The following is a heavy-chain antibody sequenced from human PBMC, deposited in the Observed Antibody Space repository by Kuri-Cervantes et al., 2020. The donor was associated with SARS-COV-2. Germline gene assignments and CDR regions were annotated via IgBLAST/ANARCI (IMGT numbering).Heavy chain of an antibody. V-gene: IGHV1-18*04. Sequence: ASVKVSCKASGYTFTTYGITWVRQAPGQGLEWMGWISTYNANADYAQKLQGRVTMTTDTSTSIAYMELRSLRSDGTAIYYCAGGSDYGDYPYYYGMDVWGQGTTVTVSS. CDR1: GYTFTTYG. CDR3: AGGSDYGDYPYYYGMDV. D-gene: IGHD4-17*01. CDR2: ISTYNANA. J-gene: IGHJ6*02.